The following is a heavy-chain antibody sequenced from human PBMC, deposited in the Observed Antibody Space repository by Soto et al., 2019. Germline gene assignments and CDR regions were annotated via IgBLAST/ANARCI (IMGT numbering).Heavy chain of an antibody. D-gene: IGHD3-10*01. CDR1: GGSISSGGYS. V-gene: IGHV4-30-2*01. Sequence: QLQLQESGSGLVKPSQTLSLTCAVSGGSISSGGYSWSWIRQPPGKGLEWIGYIYHSGSTYYNPSLKSRVTISVDRSKNQFSLKLSSVTAADTAVYYCARGPYGSGSYYRWFDPWGQGTLVTVSS. J-gene: IGHJ5*02. CDR2: IYHSGST. CDR3: ARGPYGSGSYYRWFDP.